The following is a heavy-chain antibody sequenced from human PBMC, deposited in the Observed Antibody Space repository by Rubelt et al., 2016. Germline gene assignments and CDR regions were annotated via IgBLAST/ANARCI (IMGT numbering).Heavy chain of an antibody. CDR3: ARDVGDGYNGGH. Sequence: WLTCTVSGGSISSYYWSWIRQPPGKGLEWIRYIYYSGSTDYNPSLKSRVTISVDTSKNQFSLKLSSVTAADTAVYYCARDVGDGYNGGHWGQGTLVTVSS. J-gene: IGHJ4*02. V-gene: IGHV4-59*12. CDR1: GGSISSYY. CDR2: IYYSGST. D-gene: IGHD5-24*01.